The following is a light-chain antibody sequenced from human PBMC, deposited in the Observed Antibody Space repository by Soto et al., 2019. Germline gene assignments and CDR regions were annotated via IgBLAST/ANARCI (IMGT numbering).Light chain of an antibody. Sequence: QSVLTQPPSVSAAPGQRVSISCSGGSSNIGKNSVSWYQQLPATAPKLLIYDDHQRPSGIPDRFSASKSGTSATLDITGLQPADEAYYYCATWDLTLSAGVLFGGGTKVTVL. CDR1: SSNIGKNS. J-gene: IGLJ2*01. CDR2: DDH. V-gene: IGLV1-51*01. CDR3: ATWDLTLSAGVL.